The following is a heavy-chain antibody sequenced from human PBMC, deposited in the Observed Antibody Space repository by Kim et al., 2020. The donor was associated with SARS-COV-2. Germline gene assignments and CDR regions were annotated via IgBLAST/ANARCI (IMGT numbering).Heavy chain of an antibody. CDR1: GFTFSSYG. CDR3: AKTLHYDSSGYYDYYGMDV. D-gene: IGHD3-22*01. V-gene: IGHV3-30*18. J-gene: IGHJ6*02. CDR2: ISYDGSNK. Sequence: GGSLRLSCAASGFTFSSYGMHWVRQAPGKGLEWVAVISYDGSNKYYADSVKGRFTISRDNSKNTLYLQMNSLRAEDTAVYYCAKTLHYDSSGYYDYYGMDVWGQGTTVTVSS.